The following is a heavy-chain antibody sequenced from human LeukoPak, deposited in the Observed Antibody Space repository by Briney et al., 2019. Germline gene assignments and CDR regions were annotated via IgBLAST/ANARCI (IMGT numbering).Heavy chain of an antibody. V-gene: IGHV4-61*02. D-gene: IGHD3-10*01. CDR1: GGSISSGSYY. J-gene: IGHJ5*02. CDR2: IHTSGST. CDR3: ARVYYYGSGSYSWFDP. Sequence: SETLSLTRTVSGGSISSGSYYWSWIRQPAGKGLEWIGRIHTSGSTNYNPSLKSRVTISVDTSKNQFSLKLSSVTAADTAVYYCARVYYYGSGSYSWFDPWGQGTLVTVSS.